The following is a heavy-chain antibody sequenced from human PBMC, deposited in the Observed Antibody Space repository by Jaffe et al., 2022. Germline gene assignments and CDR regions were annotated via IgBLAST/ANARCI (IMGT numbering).Heavy chain of an antibody. Sequence: QVQLVQSGSELKKPGASVKVSCKASGYTFTSYGMNWVRQAPGQGLEWMGWINTNTGTPTYAQGFTGRFLFSLDTSVSTAYLQISNLKAEDSAVYYCALLWSGFYFDYWGQGTLVTVSS. CDR1: GYTFTSYG. D-gene: IGHD3-3*01. CDR3: ALLWSGFYFDY. V-gene: IGHV7-4-1*02. CDR2: INTNTGTP. J-gene: IGHJ4*02.